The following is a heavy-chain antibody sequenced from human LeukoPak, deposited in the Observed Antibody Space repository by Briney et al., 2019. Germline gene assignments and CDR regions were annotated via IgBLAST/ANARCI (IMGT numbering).Heavy chain of an antibody. J-gene: IGHJ4*02. CDR3: ARGFRGASFDY. CDR2: INHSGST. CDR1: GGSFSGYY. V-gene: IGHV4-34*01. D-gene: IGHD1-26*01. Sequence: SETLSLTCAVYGGSFSGYYWSWIRQPPGKGPEWIGEINHSGSTNYNPSLKSRVTISVDTSKKQFSLKVSSVTAADTAVYYCARGFRGASFDYWGQGTLVTVSS.